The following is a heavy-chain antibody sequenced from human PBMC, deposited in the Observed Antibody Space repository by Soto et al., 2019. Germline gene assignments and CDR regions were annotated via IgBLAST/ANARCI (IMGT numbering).Heavy chain of an antibody. CDR3: ARERYCGGDCYYAFDI. Sequence: GGSRRLSCAASGFTVSSNYMSWVRQAPGKGLEWVSVIYSGGSTYYADSVQGRFTISRDNSKNTLYLQMNSLRAEDTAVYYCARERYCGGDCYYAFDIWGQGTMVTVSS. V-gene: IGHV3-66*01. D-gene: IGHD2-21*02. J-gene: IGHJ3*02. CDR2: IYSGGST. CDR1: GFTVSSNY.